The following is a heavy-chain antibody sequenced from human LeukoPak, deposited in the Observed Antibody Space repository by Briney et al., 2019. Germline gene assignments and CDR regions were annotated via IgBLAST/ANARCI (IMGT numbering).Heavy chain of an antibody. CDR2: ISSSSSYI. CDR3: AKDRYVDYGDYKGVYYYYYGMDV. D-gene: IGHD4-17*01. CDR1: GFTFSSYS. J-gene: IGHJ6*02. V-gene: IGHV3-21*04. Sequence: KSGGSLRLSCTASGFTFSSYSMNWVRQAPGKGLEWVSSISSSSSYIYYADSVKGRLTISRDNAKNSLYLQMNSLRAEDTAVYYCAKDRYVDYGDYKGVYYYYYGMDVWGQGTTVTVSS.